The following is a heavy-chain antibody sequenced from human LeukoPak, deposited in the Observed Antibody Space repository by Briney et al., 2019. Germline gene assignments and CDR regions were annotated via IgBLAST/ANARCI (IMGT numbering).Heavy chain of an antibody. D-gene: IGHD2-2*01. J-gene: IGHJ5*02. CDR3: ARRLTQYDCFDP. CDR2: AYYRSEWYN. V-gene: IGHV6-1*01. Sequence: SQTFSLTCAISGDSVSSNSVTWNWIRQSPSRGLEWMGRAYYRSEWYNDYAVSVRGRITVNPDTSKNQFSLHLNSVTPEDTAVYYCARRLTQYDCFDPWGQGILVTVSS. CDR1: GDSVSSNSVT.